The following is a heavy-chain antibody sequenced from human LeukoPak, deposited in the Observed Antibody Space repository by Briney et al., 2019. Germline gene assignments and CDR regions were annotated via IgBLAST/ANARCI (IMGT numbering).Heavy chain of an antibody. CDR3: APNPGYSYGYDY. CDR2: INHSGST. J-gene: IGHJ4*02. CDR1: GVSFSGYY. Sequence: NPSETLSLTCAVYGVSFSGYYWSWIRQPPGKGLEWIGEINHSGSTNYNPSLKSRVTISVDTSKNQFSLKLSSVTAADTAVYYCAPNPGYSYGYDYWGQGTLVTVSS. D-gene: IGHD5-18*01. V-gene: IGHV4-34*01.